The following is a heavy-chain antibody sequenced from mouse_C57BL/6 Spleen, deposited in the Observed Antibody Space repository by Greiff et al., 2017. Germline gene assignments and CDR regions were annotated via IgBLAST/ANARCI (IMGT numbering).Heavy chain of an antibody. Sequence: EVQVVESGGGLVQPGGSLKLSCAASGFTFSDYYMYWVRQTPEKRLEWVAYISNGGGSTYYPDTVKGRFTISRDNAKNTLYLQMSRLKSEDTAMYYCARVLEAMDYWGQGTSVTVSS. CDR3: ARVLEAMDY. CDR1: GFTFSDYY. V-gene: IGHV5-12*01. J-gene: IGHJ4*01. CDR2: ISNGGGST.